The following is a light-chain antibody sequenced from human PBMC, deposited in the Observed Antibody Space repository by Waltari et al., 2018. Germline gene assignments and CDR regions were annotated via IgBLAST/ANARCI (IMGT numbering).Light chain of an antibody. Sequence: SYELTQPPSLSVSPGQTARITCPGDALPKQYAYWYQQKPGQAPVLVIYKDSERPSGNPERFSGSSTGTTVTLTISGGQAEDEADYYCQSADSSGTYRVFGGGTKLTVL. V-gene: IGLV3-25*03. CDR2: KDS. CDR1: ALPKQY. CDR3: QSADSSGTYRV. J-gene: IGLJ3*02.